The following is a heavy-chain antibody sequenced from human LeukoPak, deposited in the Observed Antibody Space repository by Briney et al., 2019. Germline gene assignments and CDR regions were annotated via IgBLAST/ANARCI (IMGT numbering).Heavy chain of an antibody. V-gene: IGHV1-69*05. CDR1: GGTFSSYA. J-gene: IGHJ4*02. CDR2: IIPIFGTA. Sequence: SVKVPCKASGGTFSSYAISWVRQAPGQGLEWMGRIIPIFGTANYAQKFQGRVTITTDESTSTAYMELSSLRSEDTAVYYCARDWAALTYCGGDCYGGYFDYWGQGTLVTVSS. CDR3: ARDWAALTYCGGDCYGGYFDY. D-gene: IGHD2-21*02.